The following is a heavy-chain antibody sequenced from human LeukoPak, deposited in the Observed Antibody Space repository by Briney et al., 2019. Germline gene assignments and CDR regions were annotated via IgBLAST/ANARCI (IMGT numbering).Heavy chain of an antibody. J-gene: IGHJ4*02. CDR3: ARSRYDSGTYALEE. CDR2: ISYGGST. Sequence: PSETLSLTCSVSGGSVSSTTYYWGWIRQPPGKGLEWIGSISYGGSTYYNPSLKSRLTISVDTSKNQFSLELSSVTAADTAVYFCARSRYDSGTYALEEWGQGALVTFSS. D-gene: IGHD3-10*01. V-gene: IGHV4-39*01. CDR1: GGSVSSTTYY.